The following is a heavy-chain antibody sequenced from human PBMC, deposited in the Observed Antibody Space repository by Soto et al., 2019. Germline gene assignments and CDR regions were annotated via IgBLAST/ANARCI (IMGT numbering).Heavy chain of an antibody. CDR2: IWYDGSNR. Sequence: QVQLVASGGGVVQPGRSLRLSCAASGFTFSRYGMHWVRQAPGKGLEWVAVIWYDGSNRYYLDSVNGRFTISRDNSKNTLYLQVNRLGVEDTAIYYCARDLRTILGVVRSYDSYGMDVWGQGTTVTVYS. J-gene: IGHJ6*02. CDR1: GFTFSRYG. V-gene: IGHV3-33*03. CDR3: ARDLRTILGVVRSYDSYGMDV. D-gene: IGHD3-3*01.